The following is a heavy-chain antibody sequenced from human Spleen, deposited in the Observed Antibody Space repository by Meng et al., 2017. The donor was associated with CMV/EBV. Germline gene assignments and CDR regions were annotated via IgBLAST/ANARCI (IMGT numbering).Heavy chain of an antibody. CDR3: ARGPRTRFGERFDY. CDR1: GGSISSSSYY. Sequence: HLQPQGSGPGLVNPSETLSLTCTVSGGSISSSSYYWGWIRQPPGKGLEWIGSIDYSGSTYYNPSLKSRVTISVDTSKNQFSLKLSSVTAADTAVYYCARGPRTRFGERFDYWGQGTLVTVSS. D-gene: IGHD3-10*02. CDR2: IDYSGST. V-gene: IGHV4-39*07. J-gene: IGHJ4*02.